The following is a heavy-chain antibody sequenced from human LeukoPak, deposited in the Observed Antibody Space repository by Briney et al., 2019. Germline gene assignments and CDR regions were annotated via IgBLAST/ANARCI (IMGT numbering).Heavy chain of an antibody. D-gene: IGHD4-17*01. CDR1: GYTFTSYP. J-gene: IGHJ4*02. CDR3: ARGYDYGDYVGDFDY. Sequence: ASVKVSCKASGYTFTSYPISWVRQAPGQGLEWMGWITTYNGNTNYARKLQGRVTMTTDTSTRTAYMDLRGLRSDETAVYYCARGYDYGDYVGDFDYWGQGTLVTASS. CDR2: ITTYNGNT. V-gene: IGHV1-18*01.